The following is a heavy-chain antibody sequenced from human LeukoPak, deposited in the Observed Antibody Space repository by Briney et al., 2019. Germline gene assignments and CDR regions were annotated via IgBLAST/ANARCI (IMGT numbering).Heavy chain of an antibody. J-gene: IGHJ5*02. CDR1: GGSISSGGYY. D-gene: IGHD4-17*01. CDR3: ARVEGDYVKYWFDH. Sequence: SETLSLTCTVSGGSISSGGYYWSWIRQHPGKGLEWIGYIYYSGSTYYNPSLKSRVTISVDTSKNQFSLKLSSVTAADTAVYYFARVEGDYVKYWFDHWGQGTLVTVSS. V-gene: IGHV4-31*03. CDR2: IYYSGST.